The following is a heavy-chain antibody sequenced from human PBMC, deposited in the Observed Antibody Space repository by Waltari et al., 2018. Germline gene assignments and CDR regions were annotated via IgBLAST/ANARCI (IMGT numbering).Heavy chain of an antibody. CDR3: AREKYSNYLYYFDY. V-gene: IGHV3-21*01. D-gene: IGHD4-4*01. J-gene: IGHJ4*02. CDR1: GFSCSTYN. CDR2: ISRGGSYI. Sequence: EVQLVESGGGLVKPGGYLRLSCAASGFSCSTYNMNWVRQAPGKGLEWDSSISRGGSYIYYADSVKGRFTIARDDAKNSLYLQMNSLRAEDTAVYYCAREKYSNYLYYFDYWGQGILVTVSS.